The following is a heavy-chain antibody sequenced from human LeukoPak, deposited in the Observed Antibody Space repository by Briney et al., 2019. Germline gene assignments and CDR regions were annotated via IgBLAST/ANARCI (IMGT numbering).Heavy chain of an antibody. CDR3: ARGLGYCSSTSCQNYYYYGMDV. CDR2: ISAYNGNT. D-gene: IGHD2-2*01. Sequence: ASVKASCKASGYTFTSYGISWVRQAPGQGLKWMGWISAYNGNTNYAQKLQGRVTMTTDTSTSTAYMELRSLRSDDTAVYYCARGLGYCSSTSCQNYYYYGMDVWGQGTTVTVSS. CDR1: GYTFTSYG. J-gene: IGHJ6*02. V-gene: IGHV1-18*01.